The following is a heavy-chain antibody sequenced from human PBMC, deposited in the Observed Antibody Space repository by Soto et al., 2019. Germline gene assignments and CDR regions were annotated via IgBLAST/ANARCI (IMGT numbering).Heavy chain of an antibody. Sequence: SETLSLTCAVYGGSFSGYYWSWIRQPPGKGLEWIGEINHSGSTNYNPSLKSRVTISVDTSKNQFSLKLSSVTAADTAVYYCARGRRITMVRGAYRKRRSWYFDYWGQGTLVTVSS. CDR1: GGSFSGYY. CDR2: INHSGST. CDR3: ARGRRITMVRGAYRKRRSWYFDY. D-gene: IGHD3-10*01. J-gene: IGHJ4*02. V-gene: IGHV4-34*01.